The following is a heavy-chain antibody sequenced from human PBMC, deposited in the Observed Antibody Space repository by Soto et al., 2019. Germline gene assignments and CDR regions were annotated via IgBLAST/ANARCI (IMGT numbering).Heavy chain of an antibody. CDR2: IYHSGST. Sequence: PSETLSLTCAVSGGSISSGGYSWSWIRQPPGKGLEWIGYIYHSGSTYYNPSLKSRVTISVDRSKNQFSLKLSSVTAADTAVYYCASSSYCSGGSCYSLSSYYYYGMDVWGQGTTVTVSS. CDR1: GGSISSGGYS. V-gene: IGHV4-30-2*01. D-gene: IGHD2-15*01. J-gene: IGHJ6*02. CDR3: ASSSYCSGGSCYSLSSYYYYGMDV.